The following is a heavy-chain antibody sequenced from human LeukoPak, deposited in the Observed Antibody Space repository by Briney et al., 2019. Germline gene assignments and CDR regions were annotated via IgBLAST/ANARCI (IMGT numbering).Heavy chain of an antibody. Sequence: SETLSLTCSVSGGSVNGYYWSWIRQPPAKGLEWIGYIYTTGRTNYNPSRKRRVTISVDTSTSQFSLKLSSVTPADTAVYYCAKILGSGVWYGFDICGQGTMVTVSS. J-gene: IGHJ3*02. V-gene: IGHV4-4*09. CDR3: AKILGSGVWYGFDI. CDR2: IYTTGRT. D-gene: IGHD7-27*01. CDR1: GGSVNGYY.